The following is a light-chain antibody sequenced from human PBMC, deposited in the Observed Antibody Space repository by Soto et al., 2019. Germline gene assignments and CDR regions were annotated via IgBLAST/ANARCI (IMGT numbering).Light chain of an antibody. Sequence: QSALTQPASVSGSPGQSITISCTGTSSDIGVSNYVSWYQQYPGKTPKLLIFDVSDRPSGVSNRFSGSKSGNTSSLTISGLRVEDDASYYCCSFQTSSTPIVFGCGTQLTVL. CDR2: DVS. CDR1: SSDIGVSNY. CDR3: CSFQTSSTPIV. V-gene: IGLV2-14*03. J-gene: IGLJ7*01.